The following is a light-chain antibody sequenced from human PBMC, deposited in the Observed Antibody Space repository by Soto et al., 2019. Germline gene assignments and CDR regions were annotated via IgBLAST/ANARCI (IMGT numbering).Light chain of an antibody. J-gene: IGKJ3*01. CDR1: QSVGSY. V-gene: IGKV3-20*01. CDR3: QQYGNSRVT. CDR2: SAS. Sequence: EFVLTQSPGTLSLSPGERATLSCRASQSVGSYLAWYQQKPGQAPRLLIYSASSRATGIADRFSGSGSGTDFALTISSLEPADFALYYCQQYGNSRVTFGPGTKVDIK.